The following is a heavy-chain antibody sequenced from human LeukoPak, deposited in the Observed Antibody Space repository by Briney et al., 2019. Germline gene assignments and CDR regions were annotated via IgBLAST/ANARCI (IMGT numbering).Heavy chain of an antibody. Sequence: SETLSLTCAVYGGSFSGYYWSWIRQPPGKGLEWIGYIYYSGSTNYNPSLKSRVTISVDTSKNQFSLKLSSVTAADTAVYYCARDPPLYGMDVWGQGTTVTVSS. CDR2: IYYSGST. CDR1: GGSFSGYY. CDR3: ARDPPLYGMDV. J-gene: IGHJ6*02. V-gene: IGHV4-59*01.